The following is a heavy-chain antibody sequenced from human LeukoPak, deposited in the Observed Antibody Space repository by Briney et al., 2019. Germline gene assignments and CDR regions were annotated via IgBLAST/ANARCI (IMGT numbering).Heavy chain of an antibody. CDR3: AKDLRLKGYYMHV. D-gene: IGHD4-17*01. Sequence: GGSLRLSCAASGFTFSSYGMHWVRQAPGKGLEWVAFIRCDASNKYYADSVKGRFTISRDNSKNTLYLQMNSLRAEDTAVYYCAKDLRLKGYYMHVWGKGTTVTVSS. V-gene: IGHV3-30*02. CDR2: IRCDASNK. J-gene: IGHJ6*03. CDR1: GFTFSSYG.